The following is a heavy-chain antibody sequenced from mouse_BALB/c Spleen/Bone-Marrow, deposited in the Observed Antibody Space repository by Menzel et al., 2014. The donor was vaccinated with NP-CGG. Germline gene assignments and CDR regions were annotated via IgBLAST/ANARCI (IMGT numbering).Heavy chain of an antibody. CDR1: GFSLTSYG. CDR3: ARDRGDYVFAY. J-gene: IGHJ3*01. CDR2: IWAVGST. V-gene: IGHV2-9*02. Sequence: VHLVESGPGLVAPSQSLSITCTVSGFSLTSYGLHWVRRPPGKGLEWLGVIWAVGSTNYNSALMSRLSISKDNSKSQVFLKMNSLQTDDTAMYYCARDRGDYVFAYWGQGTLVTVSA. D-gene: IGHD2-4*01.